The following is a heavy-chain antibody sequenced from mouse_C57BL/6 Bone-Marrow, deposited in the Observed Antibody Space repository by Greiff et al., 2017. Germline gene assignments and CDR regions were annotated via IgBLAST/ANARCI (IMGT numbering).Heavy chain of an antibody. J-gene: IGHJ2*01. CDR3: TRSLIYYGTNY. CDR1: GFNIKDYY. CDR2: IEPEDGET. D-gene: IGHD1-1*01. Sequence: VQLQQSGAELVKPGASVKLSCTASGFNIKDYYIHWVKQRTEQGLEWIGRIEPEDGETKSAPKFQDNATITADTSSNTAYLQLSSLTSEDTAVYYCTRSLIYYGTNYWGQGTTLTGSS. V-gene: IGHV14-2*01.